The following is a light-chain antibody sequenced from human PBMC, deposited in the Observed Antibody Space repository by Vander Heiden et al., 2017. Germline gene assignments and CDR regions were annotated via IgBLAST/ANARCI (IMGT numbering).Light chain of an antibody. Sequence: DIQMTQSPSTLSASVGDRVTITCRASQTIDNWLAWYQQKAGQAPKLLIYKASTLKSGVPSRCSGSGSGTDFTLTISSLQPDDVATYYCQQSKTYRTFGQGTKVEVK. CDR3: QQSKTYRT. CDR2: KAS. CDR1: QTIDNW. V-gene: IGKV1-5*03. J-gene: IGKJ1*01.